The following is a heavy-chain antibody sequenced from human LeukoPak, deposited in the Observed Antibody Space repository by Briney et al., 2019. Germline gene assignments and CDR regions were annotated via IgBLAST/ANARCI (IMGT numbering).Heavy chain of an antibody. J-gene: IGHJ6*02. D-gene: IGHD2-2*01. CDR1: GFTFSSYG. Sequence: GGSLRLSCAASGFTFSSYGMNWVRQAPGKGLGWVSFITSSNSYVYYADSVKGRFTISRDSAKNSLYLQMNSLRAEDTAVYYCARESIVVVPAPMDVWGQGTTVTVSS. CDR2: ITSSNSYV. V-gene: IGHV3-21*01. CDR3: ARESIVVVPAPMDV.